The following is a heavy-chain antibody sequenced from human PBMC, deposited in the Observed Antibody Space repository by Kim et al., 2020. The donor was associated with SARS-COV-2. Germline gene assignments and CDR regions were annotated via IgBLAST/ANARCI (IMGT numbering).Heavy chain of an antibody. CDR3: ARGKNRKTVVVAANPKNANWFDP. CDR1: GGSFSGYY. Sequence: SETLSLTCAVYGGSFSGYYWSWIRQPPGKGLEWIGEINHSGSTNYNPSLKSRVTISVDTSKNQFSLKLSSVTAADTAVYYCARGKNRKTVVVAANPKNANWFDPWGQGTLVTVSS. CDR2: INHSGST. D-gene: IGHD2-15*01. J-gene: IGHJ5*02. V-gene: IGHV4-34*01.